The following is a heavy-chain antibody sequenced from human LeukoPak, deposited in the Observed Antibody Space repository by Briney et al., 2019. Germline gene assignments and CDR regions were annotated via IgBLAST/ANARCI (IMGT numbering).Heavy chain of an antibody. CDR3: ARRGKYCSSSSCYFGR. V-gene: IGHV3-48*01. J-gene: IGHJ4*02. D-gene: IGHD2-2*01. Sequence: GGSLRLSCAASGFTFSSYSMNWVRQAPGKGLEWVSHISSSSSTIYYADSVKGRFTISRDNAKNPLYLQMNSLRAEDTAVYYCARRGKYCSSSSCYFGRWGQGTLVTVSS. CDR2: ISSSSSTI. CDR1: GFTFSSYS.